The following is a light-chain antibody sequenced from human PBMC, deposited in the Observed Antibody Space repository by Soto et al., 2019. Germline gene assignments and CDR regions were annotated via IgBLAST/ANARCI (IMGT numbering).Light chain of an antibody. Sequence: QSALTQPPSASGSPGQSVTISCTGTSRDVGGYNYVSWYQQHPGKAPKPMIYQVTKRPSGVPDRFSASKSGNTASLTVSGLQAEDEAHYYCTSYAGDNNLVFGGGTKVTVL. J-gene: IGLJ2*01. CDR1: SRDVGGYNY. CDR3: TSYAGDNNLV. V-gene: IGLV2-8*01. CDR2: QVT.